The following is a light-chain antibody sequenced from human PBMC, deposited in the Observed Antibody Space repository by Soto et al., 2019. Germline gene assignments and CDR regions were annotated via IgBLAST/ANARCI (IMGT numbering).Light chain of an antibody. J-gene: IGLJ1*01. Sequence: QSVLAQPPSASGSPGQSVTISCTGTSSDVGAYDYVSWYQQHPGKAPKLMIYEVSSRPSGVSNRFSGSKSGNTASLTISGLQAEDEADYYCSSYTSSSTPYVFGTGTKVTVL. V-gene: IGLV2-14*01. CDR2: EVS. CDR1: SSDVGAYDY. CDR3: SSYTSSSTPYV.